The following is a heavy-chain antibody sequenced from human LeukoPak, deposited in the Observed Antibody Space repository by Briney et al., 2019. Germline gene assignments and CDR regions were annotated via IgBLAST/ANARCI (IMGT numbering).Heavy chain of an antibody. J-gene: IGHJ4*02. V-gene: IGHV3-74*01. CDR3: AREGAPSGYDYHY. CDR2: INSDGGTT. Sequence: GGSLRLSCGASGFTFGTYWMHWVRQAPGKGLVWVSGINSDGGTTTYVDSVKGRFTISRDNAKNSLYLQMNSLRAEDTAVYYCAREGAPSGYDYHYWGQGTLVTVSS. D-gene: IGHD5-12*01. CDR1: GFTFGTYW.